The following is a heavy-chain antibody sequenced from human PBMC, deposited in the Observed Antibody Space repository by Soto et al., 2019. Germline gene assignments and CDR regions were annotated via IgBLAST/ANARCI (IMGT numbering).Heavy chain of an antibody. D-gene: IGHD5-12*01. V-gene: IGHV4-59*01. CDR2: IYYSGST. CDR1: GGSISSYY. Sequence: PSETLSLTCTVSGGSISSYYWSWIRQPPGKGLEWIGYIYYSGSTNYNPSLKSRVTISVDTSKNQFSLKLSSVTAADTAVYHCARDRRWLQFRYAFDIWGQGTMVTVS. CDR3: ARDRRWLQFRYAFDI. J-gene: IGHJ3*02.